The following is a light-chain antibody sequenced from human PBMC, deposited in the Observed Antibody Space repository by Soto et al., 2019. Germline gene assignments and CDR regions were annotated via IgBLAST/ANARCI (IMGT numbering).Light chain of an antibody. CDR1: QSVRSNY. CDR3: QQYASSPLT. Sequence: EIVLTQSPGTLSLSSGERATLSCRASQSVRSNYLAWYQQKPGQAPRLLIYGASSRATGIPDRFGGSGSGTDFTLTISRLEPEDFAVYYSQQYASSPLTFGGRAKVEIK. V-gene: IGKV3-20*01. CDR2: GAS. J-gene: IGKJ4*01.